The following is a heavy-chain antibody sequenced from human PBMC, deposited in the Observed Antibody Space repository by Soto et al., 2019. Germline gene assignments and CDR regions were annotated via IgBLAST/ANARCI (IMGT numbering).Heavy chain of an antibody. Sequence: QIQLVESGGDVVQPGRSLRLSCTASGYTFGFFGMHWVRQAPGKGLEWVAFISADGTNTYYADSVRGRLTLSRDNSMRTVYLQMNTLRDDDTGLYFCAIGNLSFDFDPWGRGTLVTVSS. V-gene: IGHV3-30*03. CDR2: ISADGTNT. D-gene: IGHD2-15*01. J-gene: IGHJ4*02. CDR1: GYTFGFFG. CDR3: AIGNLSFDFDP.